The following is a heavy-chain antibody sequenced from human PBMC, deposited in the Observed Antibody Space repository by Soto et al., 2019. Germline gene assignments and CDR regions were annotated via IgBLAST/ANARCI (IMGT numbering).Heavy chain of an antibody. CDR2: IYWDDDK. J-gene: IGHJ5*02. D-gene: IGHD3-3*01. V-gene: IGHV2-5*02. Sequence: QITLKESGPTLVKPTQTLTLTCTFSGFSLSTSGVGVGWIRQPPGKALEWLALIYWDDDKRYSPSLESRLTITKDTPKNQVVLTMTNMDPVDTATYYCAQSRVRFLEWLVNWFDPWGQGTLVTVSS. CDR3: AQSRVRFLEWLVNWFDP. CDR1: GFSLSTSGVG.